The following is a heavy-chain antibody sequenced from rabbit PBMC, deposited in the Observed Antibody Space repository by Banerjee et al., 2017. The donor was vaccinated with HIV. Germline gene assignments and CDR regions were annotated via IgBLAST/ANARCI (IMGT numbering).Heavy chain of an antibody. V-gene: IGHV1S40*01. Sequence: WAKGRFTISKASSTTVDLKMNSLTAADTATYFCARDPWDNGSGYDLWGQGTLVTVS. CDR3: ARDPWDNGSGYDL. J-gene: IGHJ3*01. D-gene: IGHD1-1*01.